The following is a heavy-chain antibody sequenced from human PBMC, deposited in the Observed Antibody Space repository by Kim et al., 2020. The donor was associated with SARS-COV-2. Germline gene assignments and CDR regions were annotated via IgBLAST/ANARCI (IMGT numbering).Heavy chain of an antibody. CDR2: INSGSTTI. CDR3: ARWYYSDSSGYSFDY. V-gene: IGHV3-48*02. CDR1: GFTFSSYS. J-gene: IGHJ4*02. Sequence: GGSLRLSCAASGFTFSSYSMNWVRQAPGKGLEWVAYINSGSTTIYYADSVKGRFTISRDNVRNSLYVQMNSLRDEDTAIYYCARWYYSDSSGYSFDYWGQGTLVTVSS. D-gene: IGHD3-22*01.